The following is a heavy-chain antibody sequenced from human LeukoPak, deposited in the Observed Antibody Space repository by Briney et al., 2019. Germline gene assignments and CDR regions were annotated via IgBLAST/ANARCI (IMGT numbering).Heavy chain of an antibody. Sequence: GGSLRLSCEVSGFTSSTYTMNWVRQAPGKGLEWLSFITRSSRIIYYADSVKGRFTISRDNANNSLHLQMNSLRVEDTGIYFCARGSTFGGVISDFWGQGTLVTVSS. D-gene: IGHD3-16*02. CDR2: ITRSSRII. V-gene: IGHV3-48*01. J-gene: IGHJ4*02. CDR3: ARGSTFGGVISDF. CDR1: GFTSSTYT.